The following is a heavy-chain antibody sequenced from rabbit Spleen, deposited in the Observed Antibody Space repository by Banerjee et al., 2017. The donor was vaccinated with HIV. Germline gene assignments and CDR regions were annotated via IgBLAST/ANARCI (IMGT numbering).Heavy chain of an antibody. CDR2: IEAGSSGFT. Sequence: QSLEESGGDLVKPGASLTLTCIASGVSFSVSSYMCWVRQAPGKGLEWIACIEAGSSGFTYFASWAKGRFTISKTSSTTVTLQMTSLTAADTATYFCARDLTDAIGWNFGWWGQGTLVTVS. CDR3: ARDLTDAIGWNFGW. D-gene: IGHD4-1*01. CDR1: GVSFSVSSY. V-gene: IGHV1S40*01. J-gene: IGHJ3*01.